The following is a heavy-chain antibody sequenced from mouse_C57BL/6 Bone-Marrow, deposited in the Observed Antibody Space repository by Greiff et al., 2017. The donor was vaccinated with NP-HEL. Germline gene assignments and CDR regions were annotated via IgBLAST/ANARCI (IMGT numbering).Heavy chain of an antibody. Sequence: DVMLVESGGGLVQPGGSMKLSCVASGFTFSNYWMNWVRQSPEKGLEWVAQIRLKSDNYATHYAVSVKGRFTISRGDSKSSVDLQMSNLRAEDTGIYYCTGGDGGYFDYWGQGTTLTVSS. CDR1: GFTFSNYW. V-gene: IGHV6-3*01. CDR2: IRLKSDNYAT. CDR3: TGGDGGYFDY. D-gene: IGHD3-3*01. J-gene: IGHJ2*01.